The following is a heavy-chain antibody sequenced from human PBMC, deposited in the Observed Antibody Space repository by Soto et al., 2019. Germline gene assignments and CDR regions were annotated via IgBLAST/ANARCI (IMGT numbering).Heavy chain of an antibody. V-gene: IGHV1-2*02. D-gene: IGHD6-13*01. CDR1: GYTFTGCY. CDR2: INPNSGGT. CDR3: ARGIAAAAPFDY. Sequence: VASVKVSCKASGYTFTGCYMHWVRQAPGQGLEWMGWINPNSGGTNYAQKFQGRVTMTRDTSISTAYMELSRLRSDDTAVYYCARGIAAAAPFDYWGQGTLVTVSS. J-gene: IGHJ4*02.